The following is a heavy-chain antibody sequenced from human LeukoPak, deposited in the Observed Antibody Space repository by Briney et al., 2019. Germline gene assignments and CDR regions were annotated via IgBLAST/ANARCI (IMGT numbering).Heavy chain of an antibody. CDR1: GDSISSESYF. CDR3: AGATNAFDI. Sequence: SETLSLTCTVSGDSISSESYFWSWIRQPAGKGLEWIGRIQSTGSTNYNPSLKSRVTISRDTSKNQFSLKVTSVTAADTAVYYCAGATNAFDIWGQGTMVTVSS. CDR2: IQSTGST. J-gene: IGHJ3*02. D-gene: IGHD1/OR15-1a*01. V-gene: IGHV4-61*02.